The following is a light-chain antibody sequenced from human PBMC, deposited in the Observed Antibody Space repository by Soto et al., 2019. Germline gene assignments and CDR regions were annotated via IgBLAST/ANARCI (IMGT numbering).Light chain of an antibody. CDR3: QSYDGSLSGYV. CDR1: SSDVGGYNY. V-gene: IGLV2-8*01. CDR2: EVN. J-gene: IGLJ1*01. Sequence: QSALTQPPSASGSPGQSVAISCTGTSSDVGGYNYVSWYQQHPGKAPKLMIYEVNKRPSGVPDRFSGSKSGNTASLTVSGLQAEDEADYYCQSYDGSLSGYVLGNGTKLT.